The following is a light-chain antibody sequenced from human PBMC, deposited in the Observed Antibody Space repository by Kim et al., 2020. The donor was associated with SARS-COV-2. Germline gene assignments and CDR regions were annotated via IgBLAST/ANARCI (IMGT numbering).Light chain of an antibody. J-gene: IGLJ3*02. CDR1: SNDVGVFNY. CDR3: ISYTSSITWV. Sequence: GHSFATACTVTSNDVGVFNYVSWYQQHPGKAPKLMIYGVSKRPSGVSNRLSGSKSGNTASLTISGLRAEDEADYYCISYTSSITWVFGGGTKLTVL. V-gene: IGLV2-14*03. CDR2: GVS.